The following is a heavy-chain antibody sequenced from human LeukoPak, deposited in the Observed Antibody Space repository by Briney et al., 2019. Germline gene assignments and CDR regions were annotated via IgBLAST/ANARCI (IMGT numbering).Heavy chain of an antibody. Sequence: GGSLRLSCAASGFTFNTYSMNWVRQAPGKGLEWVGRIKSKTEGGTTDYAGTVKGRFTISRDDSKNTLYLQMNSLKTEDTAVYYCTSTSGYWGQGTLVTVSS. D-gene: IGHD3-10*01. CDR1: GFTFNTYS. CDR2: IKSKTEGGTT. V-gene: IGHV3-15*01. J-gene: IGHJ4*01. CDR3: TSTSGY.